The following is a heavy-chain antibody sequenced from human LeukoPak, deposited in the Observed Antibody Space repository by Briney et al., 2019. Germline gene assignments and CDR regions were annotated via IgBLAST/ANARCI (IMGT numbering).Heavy chain of an antibody. J-gene: IGHJ4*02. CDR3: ARLLQRQLDY. V-gene: IGHV3-66*02. D-gene: IGHD1-1*01. CDR2: IYSGGST. CDR1: GFTVSGNY. Sequence: PGGSLRLSCAASGFTVSGNYMSWVRQAPGKGLEWVSLIYSGGSTYYADSVKGRFTISRDNPKNTLYLQMNSLRAEDTAVYYCARLLQRQLDYWGQGTLVTVSS.